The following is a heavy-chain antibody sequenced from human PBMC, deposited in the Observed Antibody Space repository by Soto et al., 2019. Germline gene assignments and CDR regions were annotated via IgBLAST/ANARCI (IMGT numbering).Heavy chain of an antibody. D-gene: IGHD3-3*02. V-gene: IGHV3-23*01. Sequence: EVQLLESGGGLVQPGGSLRLSCAASGFTFRSYAMTWVRQAPGKGLEWVSVVTYNGDNTYYAESVKGRFTISRDNSREKVDLQMNSLTAEDTAVYYCARYIRGPTVFYFDFWGPGVLVTVS. CDR1: GFTFRSYA. CDR2: VTYNGDNT. J-gene: IGHJ4*02. CDR3: ARYIRGPTVFYFDF.